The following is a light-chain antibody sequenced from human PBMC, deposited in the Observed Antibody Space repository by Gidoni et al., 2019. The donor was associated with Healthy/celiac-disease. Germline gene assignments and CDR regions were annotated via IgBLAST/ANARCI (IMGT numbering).Light chain of an antibody. J-gene: IGKJ5*01. CDR2: GAS. Sequence: EIVLTQSPGTLSLSPGERATLSCRASQSVSSSYLAWYQQKPGRAPRLLIYGASSRATGIPDRFSGSGSGTDFTLTISRLEPEDFAVYYCQQYGSSPSITFXQXTRLEIK. CDR1: QSVSSSY. CDR3: QQYGSSPSIT. V-gene: IGKV3-20*01.